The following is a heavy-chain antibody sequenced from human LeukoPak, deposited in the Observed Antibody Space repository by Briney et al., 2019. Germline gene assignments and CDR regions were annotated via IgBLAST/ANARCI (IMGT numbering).Heavy chain of an antibody. CDR1: GFTFSSYS. D-gene: IGHD6-19*01. CDR2: ISSTSTNI. V-gene: IGHV3-48*04. J-gene: IGHJ4*02. CDR3: ATDVGGGWYDY. Sequence: GGSLRLSCAASGFTFSSYSMNWVRQAPGKGLEWVSYISSTSTNIYYADSVKGRFTISRDNAKNSLYLQMNSLRAEDTAVYYCATDVGGGWYDYWGQGTLVTVSS.